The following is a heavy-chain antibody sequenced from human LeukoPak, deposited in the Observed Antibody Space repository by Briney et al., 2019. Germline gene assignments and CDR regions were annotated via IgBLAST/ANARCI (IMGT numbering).Heavy chain of an antibody. CDR1: GFIFSNYV. V-gene: IGHV3-64*01. J-gene: IGHJ6*03. CDR2: ISSSGTNT. Sequence: PGGSLRLSCAASGFIFSNYVMHWVRQAPGKGLEYVSGISSSGTNTYYANSVKGRFTISRDNSKNTLYLQMNSLRAEDTAVYYCAREVGWFGDSKDYYYMDVWGKGTTVTISS. D-gene: IGHD3-10*01. CDR3: AREVGWFGDSKDYYYMDV.